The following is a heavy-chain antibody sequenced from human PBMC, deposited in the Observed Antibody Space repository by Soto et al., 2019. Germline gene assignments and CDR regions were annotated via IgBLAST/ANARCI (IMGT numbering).Heavy chain of an antibody. CDR2: ISSSSSYI. CDR1: GFTSSSYS. D-gene: IGHD6-13*01. V-gene: IGHV3-21*01. J-gene: IGHJ6*02. Sequence: PGGSLRLSCAASGFTSSSYSMNWVRQAPGKGLEWVSSISSSSSYIYYADSVKGRFTISRDNAKNSLYLQMNSLRAEDTAVYYCAREKYSSSWYDYGMDVWGQGTTVTVSS. CDR3: AREKYSSSWYDYGMDV.